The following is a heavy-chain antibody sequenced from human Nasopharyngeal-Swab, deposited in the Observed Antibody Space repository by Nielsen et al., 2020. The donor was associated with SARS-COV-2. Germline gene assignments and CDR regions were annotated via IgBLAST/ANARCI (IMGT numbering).Heavy chain of an antibody. V-gene: IGHV3-23*01. D-gene: IGHD2-21*01. CDR2: ISGSGDNT. CDR1: GFNFSSYA. CDR3: AKASYLRGLDV. J-gene: IGHJ6*02. Sequence: GESPKISCAASGFNFSSYAMSWVRQAPGKGPEWVSIISGSGDNTYYADSVNDRFTISRDNSKNTLYLQMNSLKVEETALYYCAKASYLRGLDVRSQGTTVTV.